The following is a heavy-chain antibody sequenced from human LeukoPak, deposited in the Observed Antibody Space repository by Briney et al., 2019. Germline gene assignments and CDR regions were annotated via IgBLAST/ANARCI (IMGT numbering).Heavy chain of an antibody. CDR1: GFTFSDYY. V-gene: IGHV3-11*04. Sequence: GGSLRLSCAASGFTFSDYYMSWIRQAPGKGLEWVAYISSISSTIHYSDSVKGRFTISRDNAKNSLYLQMNSLRAEDTAVYYCARDGASYSNYEGNFDYWGQGTLVTVSS. CDR2: ISSISSTI. D-gene: IGHD4-11*01. J-gene: IGHJ4*02. CDR3: ARDGASYSNYEGNFDY.